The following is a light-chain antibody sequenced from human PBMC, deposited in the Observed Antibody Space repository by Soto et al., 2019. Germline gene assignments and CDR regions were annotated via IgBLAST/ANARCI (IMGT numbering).Light chain of an antibody. Sequence: DIQMTQSPSTLSASVGDRVTITCRASQSISSGLAWYQQKPGKAPKLLIYKASNLESGVPSRFSGSGSGTEFTLTISSLQPDDFATYYCQQYNSYSRYTFGQGTKLEIK. CDR3: QQYNSYSRYT. CDR1: QSISSG. CDR2: KAS. J-gene: IGKJ2*01. V-gene: IGKV1-5*03.